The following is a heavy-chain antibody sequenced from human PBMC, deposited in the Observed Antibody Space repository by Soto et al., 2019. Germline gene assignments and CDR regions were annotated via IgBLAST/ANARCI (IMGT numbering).Heavy chain of an antibody. V-gene: IGHV3-23*01. Sequence: PVGSLRLSCAASGFTFSSYGMSWVRQAPGKGLEWVSSISGSGGSTYYTDSVKGRFTISRDNSKNTLYLQMNSLRAEDTAVYYCAQTDCTGGSCYRLFDSWGQGTLVTGS. D-gene: IGHD2-15*01. CDR2: ISGSGGST. CDR3: AQTDCTGGSCYRLFDS. J-gene: IGHJ4*02. CDR1: GFTFSSYG.